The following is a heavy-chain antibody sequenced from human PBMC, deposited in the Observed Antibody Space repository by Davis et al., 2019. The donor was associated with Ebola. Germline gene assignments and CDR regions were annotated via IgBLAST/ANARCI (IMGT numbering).Heavy chain of an antibody. J-gene: IGHJ5*02. D-gene: IGHD6-19*01. CDR3: ARDESIAVAGPRGWFDP. Sequence: QTLSLTCAISGDSVSRNSVAWNWIRQSPSRGLEWLGRTYYRSKWYNDYAVSVKSRITINADTSKNQLSLQLNSVTPEDTAVYYCARDESIAVAGPRGWFDPWGQGTLVTVSS. CDR1: GDSVSRNSVA. V-gene: IGHV6-1*01. CDR2: TYYRSKWYN.